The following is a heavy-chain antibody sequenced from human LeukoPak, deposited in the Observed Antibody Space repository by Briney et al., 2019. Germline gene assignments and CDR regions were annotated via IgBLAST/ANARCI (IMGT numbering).Heavy chain of an antibody. CDR1: GGSISSYY. CDR3: ARDNYGDLRRTYYYGMDV. Sequence: SETLSLTCTVSGGSISSYYWSWIRQPPGKGLEWIGYIYYSGSTNYNPSLKSRVTISVDTSKNQFSLKLSSVTAADTAVYYCARDNYGDLRRTYYYGMDVWGQGTTVTVSS. V-gene: IGHV4-59*01. D-gene: IGHD4-17*01. J-gene: IGHJ6*02. CDR2: IYYSGST.